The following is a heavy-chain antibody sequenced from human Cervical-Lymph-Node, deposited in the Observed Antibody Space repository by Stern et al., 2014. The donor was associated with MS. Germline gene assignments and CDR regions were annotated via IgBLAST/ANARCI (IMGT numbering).Heavy chain of an antibody. D-gene: IGHD3-16*01. CDR2: ISTSGRVI. Sequence: MQLVESGGDFVQPGGSLRLSCAASGFTFNRYTMNWVRHTPGKGLEWVAYISTSGRVIYYADSVEGRFIISRDNAKNSLFLQMNSLRVEDTAVYYCARDFGLWGQGTPVTVSS. J-gene: IGHJ4*02. CDR1: GFTFNRYT. V-gene: IGHV3-48*01. CDR3: ARDFGL.